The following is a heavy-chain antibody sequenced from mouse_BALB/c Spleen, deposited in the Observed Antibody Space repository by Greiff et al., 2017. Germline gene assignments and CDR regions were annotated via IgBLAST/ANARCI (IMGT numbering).Heavy chain of an antibody. V-gene: IGHV5-12-1*01. CDR2: ISSGGGST. J-gene: IGHJ2*01. D-gene: IGHD3-1*01. CDR1: GFAFSSYD. CDR3: ARVARATRYYFDY. Sequence: EVQLVESGGGLVKPGGSLKLSCAASGFAFSSYDMSWVRQTPEKRLEWVAYISSGGGSTYYPDTVKGRFTISRDNAKNTLYLQMSSLKSEDTAMYYCARVARATRYYFDYWGQGTTLTVSS.